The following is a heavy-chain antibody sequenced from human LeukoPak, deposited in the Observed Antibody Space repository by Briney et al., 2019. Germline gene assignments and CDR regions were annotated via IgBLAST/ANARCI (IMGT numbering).Heavy chain of an antibody. D-gene: IGHD3-22*01. J-gene: IGHJ1*01. V-gene: IGHV3-48*04. CDR3: ARDFGDTSDTYFQH. Sequence: GGSLRLSCVASGFTFKISAMAWVRQAPGKGLEWVSYISSSGSTIYYADSVKGRFTISRDNAKNSLYLQMNSLRADDTAVYYCARDFGDTSDTYFQHWGQGTLVTVSS. CDR1: GFTFKISA. CDR2: ISSSGSTI.